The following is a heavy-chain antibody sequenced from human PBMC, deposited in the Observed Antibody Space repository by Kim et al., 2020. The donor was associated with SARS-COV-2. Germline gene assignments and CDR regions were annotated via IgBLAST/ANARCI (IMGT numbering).Heavy chain of an antibody. Sequence: SGPTLVNPTQTLTLTCTSSGFSLSTSGVGVGWIRQPPGKALEWLALIYWDDDKRYSPSLKSRLTITKDTSKNQVVLTMTNMDPVDTATYYCAHSFCSGGSCYAPQPLDYWGQGTLVTVSS. CDR3: AHSFCSGGSCYAPQPLDY. D-gene: IGHD2-15*01. CDR1: GFSLSTSGVG. CDR2: IYWDDDK. V-gene: IGHV2-5*02. J-gene: IGHJ4*02.